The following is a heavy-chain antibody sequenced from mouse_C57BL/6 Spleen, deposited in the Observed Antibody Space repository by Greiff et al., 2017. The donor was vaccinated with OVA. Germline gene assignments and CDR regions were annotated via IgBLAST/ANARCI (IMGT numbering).Heavy chain of an antibody. Sequence: VQLVESGPGLVAPSQSLSLTCSLSVFSFTLYGVRWVRPPPGKGLECLGVIWGDGSTNSHSALISRLSIRKDNSKSQVFLKLNSLQTDDTATYYCAKRGYYGNFDYWGQGTTLTVSS. D-gene: IGHD1-1*01. CDR2: IWGDGST. CDR1: VFSFTLYG. CDR3: AKRGYYGNFDY. J-gene: IGHJ2*01. V-gene: IGHV2-3*01.